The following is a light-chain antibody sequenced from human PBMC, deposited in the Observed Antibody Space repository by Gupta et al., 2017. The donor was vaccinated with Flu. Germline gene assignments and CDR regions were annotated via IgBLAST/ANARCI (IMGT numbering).Light chain of an antibody. J-gene: IGKJ4*01. Sequence: DIVMTQSPDSLAVSLGERAPIKCKSSQSVMSTSNNKNYLAWYQQKPGQPPKLLIYWASTRESGVPDRFSGSGSGTDFSLTISRLQAEDVAVYSCQQYLTAPLTFGGGTKVEIK. CDR1: QSVMSTSNNKNY. CDR3: QQYLTAPLT. V-gene: IGKV4-1*01. CDR2: WAS.